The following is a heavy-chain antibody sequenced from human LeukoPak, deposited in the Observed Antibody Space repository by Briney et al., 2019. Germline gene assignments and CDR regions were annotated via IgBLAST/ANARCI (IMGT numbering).Heavy chain of an antibody. CDR3: AREKTSGSYSASYFDY. J-gene: IGHJ4*02. D-gene: IGHD1-26*01. CDR1: GFTFSSYG. V-gene: IGHV3-74*01. CDR2: INSDGSST. Sequence: GGSLRLSCAASGFTFSSYGMHWVRQAPGKGLVWVSRINSDGSSTSYADSVKGRFTISRDNAKNTLYLQMNSLRAEDTAVYYCAREKTSGSYSASYFDYWGQGTLVTVSS.